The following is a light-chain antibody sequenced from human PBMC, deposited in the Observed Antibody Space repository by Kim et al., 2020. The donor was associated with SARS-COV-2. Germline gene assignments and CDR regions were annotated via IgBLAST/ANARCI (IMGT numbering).Light chain of an antibody. CDR2: VAS. CDR1: QGISNY. Sequence: IQMTQSPSAISASVRDRVTITCRASQGISNYLAWFQQKPGKVPKRLIYVASSLQSGVPSRFSGSGSGTEFTLAISSLQPEDFATYDCIQHNDYPRRFGQGTKVDIK. J-gene: IGKJ1*01. CDR3: IQHNDYPRR. V-gene: IGKV1-17*03.